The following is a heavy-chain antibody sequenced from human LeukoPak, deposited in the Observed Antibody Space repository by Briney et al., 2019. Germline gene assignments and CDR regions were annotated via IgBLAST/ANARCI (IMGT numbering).Heavy chain of an antibody. Sequence: PSETLSLTCAVSGGSISSSNWWSWVRQPPGKGLEWIGEIYHSGSTNYNPSLKSRVTISVDKSKNQFSLKLSSVTAADTAVYYCAATGDFWSGYYFDYWGQGTLVTVSS. D-gene: IGHD3-3*01. CDR3: AATGDFWSGYYFDY. V-gene: IGHV4-4*02. CDR2: IYHSGST. CDR1: GGSISSSNW. J-gene: IGHJ4*02.